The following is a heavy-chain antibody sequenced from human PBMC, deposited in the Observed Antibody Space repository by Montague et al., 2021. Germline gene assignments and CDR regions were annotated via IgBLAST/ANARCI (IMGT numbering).Heavy chain of an antibody. CDR3: ANRPDITVVTL. CDR2: ISGSGGST. V-gene: IGHV3-23*01. D-gene: IGHD4-23*01. J-gene: IGHJ4*02. Sequence: SLRLSCAASGFTFSSYAMSWVRQAPGKGLEWVSAISGSGGSTYYADSVKGRFTISRDNSKNTLYLQMNSLRAEGTAVYYCANRPDITVVTLGGQGTLVTVSS. CDR1: GFTFSSYA.